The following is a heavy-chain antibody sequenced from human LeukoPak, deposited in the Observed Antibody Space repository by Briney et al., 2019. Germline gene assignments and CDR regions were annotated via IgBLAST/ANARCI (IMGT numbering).Heavy chain of an antibody. CDR3: ARLVWGSYYYYMDV. D-gene: IGHD3-16*01. Sequence: SETLSLTCTVSGGSISSGGYYWSWIRQHPGKGLEWIGYIYYSGSTYYNPSLKSRVTISVDTSKNQFSLKLSSVTAADTAVYYCARLVWGSYYYYMDVWGKGTTVTVSS. CDR1: GGSISSGGYY. J-gene: IGHJ6*03. V-gene: IGHV4-31*03. CDR2: IYYSGST.